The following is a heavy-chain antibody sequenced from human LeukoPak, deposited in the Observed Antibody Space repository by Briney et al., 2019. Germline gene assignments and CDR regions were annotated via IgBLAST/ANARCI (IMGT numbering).Heavy chain of an antibody. CDR2: ISAGNGNT. J-gene: IGHJ4*02. D-gene: IGHD1-26*01. Sequence: ASVKVSCTASGYTFTSYAIHWVRQAPGQRLEWMGWISAGNGNTKYSQNFQGRVTFISNTSATTAFMELSSLRSEDAAVYYCTRDSGSGNNDYWGQGTLVTVSS. CDR1: GYTFTSYA. CDR3: TRDSGSGNNDY. V-gene: IGHV1-3*01.